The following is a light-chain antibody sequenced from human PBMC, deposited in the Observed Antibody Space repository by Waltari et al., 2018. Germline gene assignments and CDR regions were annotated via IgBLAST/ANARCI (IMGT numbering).Light chain of an antibody. CDR2: RVT. CDR3: CSNAGSHTYF. CDR1: DVGWLDH. J-gene: IGLJ1*01. Sequence: QSALTQPRAVSGSPGQSVTIPCTGLDVGWLDHVHWYQQYPGKAPKLIIYRVTNRPSGVPDRFSGSRSGNTASLTISGLQAEDEADYYCCSNAGSHTYFFGPGTKVTVL. V-gene: IGLV2-11*02.